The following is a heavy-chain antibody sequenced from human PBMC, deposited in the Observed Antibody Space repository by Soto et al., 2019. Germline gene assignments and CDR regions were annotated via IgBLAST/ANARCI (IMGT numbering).Heavy chain of an antibody. CDR2: ISAYNGNT. Sequence: GASGKVSCKASGYTFTSYGISWVRQAPGQGLEWMGWISAYNGNTNYAQKLQGRVTMTTDTSTSTAYMELRSLRSDDTAVYYCGRDRSVAGTPYFQHWGQGTLVTVSS. V-gene: IGHV1-18*01. CDR3: GRDRSVAGTPYFQH. J-gene: IGHJ1*01. CDR1: GYTFTSYG. D-gene: IGHD6-19*01.